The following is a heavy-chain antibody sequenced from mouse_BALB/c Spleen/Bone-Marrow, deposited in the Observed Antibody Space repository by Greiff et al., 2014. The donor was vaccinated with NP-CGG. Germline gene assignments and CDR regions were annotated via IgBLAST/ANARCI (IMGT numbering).Heavy chain of an antibody. CDR2: INPNNGGT. CDR3: AIYYYGSSYAMDN. D-gene: IGHD1-1*01. Sequence: EVQLQQSGPELVKPGASVKIPCKASGYTFTDYNMDWVKQSHGKSLEWIGDINPNNGGTIYNQKFKDKATLTVDKSSSTAYMELRSLTAEDTAVYYCAIYYYGSSYAMDNWGQGTSVTVSS. J-gene: IGHJ4*01. CDR1: GYTFTDYN. V-gene: IGHV1-18*01.